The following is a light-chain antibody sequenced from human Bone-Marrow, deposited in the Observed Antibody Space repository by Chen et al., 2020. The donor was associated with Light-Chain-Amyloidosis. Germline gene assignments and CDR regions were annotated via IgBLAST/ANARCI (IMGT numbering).Light chain of an antibody. CDR2: DDS. V-gene: IGLV3-21*02. Sequence: SYVLTQPSSVSVAPGQTATIACGGNNIGSTSVHWYQQTPGQAPLLVVYDDSDRPSGIPERLSGSNSGNTATLTISRVEAVDEADYYCQVWDRSSERPVFGGGTKLTVL. J-gene: IGLJ3*02. CDR1: NIGSTS. CDR3: QVWDRSSERPV.